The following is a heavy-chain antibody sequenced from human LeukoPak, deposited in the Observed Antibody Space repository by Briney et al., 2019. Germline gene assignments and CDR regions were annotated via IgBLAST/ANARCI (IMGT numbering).Heavy chain of an antibody. Sequence: GGSLRLSCAASGFTFSSYEMNWARQAPGKGLEWVSYISSSGSTIYYADSVKGRFTISRDNANNSLYLQMNSLRAEDTAVYYCARDRLNWDYYGSSGYPDPFDYWGQGTLVSVSS. D-gene: IGHD3-22*01. CDR2: ISSSGSTI. V-gene: IGHV3-48*03. CDR1: GFTFSSYE. J-gene: IGHJ4*02. CDR3: ARDRLNWDYYGSSGYPDPFDY.